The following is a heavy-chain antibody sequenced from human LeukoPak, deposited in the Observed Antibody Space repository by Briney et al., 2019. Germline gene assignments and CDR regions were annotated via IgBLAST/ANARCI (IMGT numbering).Heavy chain of an antibody. CDR2: IGTTGDP. Sequence: PGGSLRLSCAASGFTFSSYGMHWVRQATGKGLEWVSGIGTTGDPYYPGSVKGRFTISRENAKNSFYLQMNSLRAGDTAVYYCARAYSSTWYDSPLDYWGQGTLVTVSS. J-gene: IGHJ4*02. V-gene: IGHV3-13*05. D-gene: IGHD6-13*01. CDR3: ARAYSSTWYDSPLDY. CDR1: GFTFSSYG.